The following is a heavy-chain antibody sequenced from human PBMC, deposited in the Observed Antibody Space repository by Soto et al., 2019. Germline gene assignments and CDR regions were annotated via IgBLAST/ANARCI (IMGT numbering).Heavy chain of an antibody. D-gene: IGHD2-15*01. CDR2: IYWDDDK. Sequence: QITLKESGPTLVKPTQTLTLTCTFSGFSLTTTGVGVGWIRQPPGKALEWLAIIYWDDDKRYSPSLKSRLTITKDTAKNPVVLTMTNMDPVDTATYSCAHRAVLCSGGTCYSHPFDFWGQGTLVTVSS. CDR1: GFSLTTTGVG. V-gene: IGHV2-5*02. J-gene: IGHJ4*02. CDR3: AHRAVLCSGGTCYSHPFDF.